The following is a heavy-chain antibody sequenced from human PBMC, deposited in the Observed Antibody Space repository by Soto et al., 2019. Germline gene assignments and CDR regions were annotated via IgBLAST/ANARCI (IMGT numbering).Heavy chain of an antibody. V-gene: IGHV3-30*04. J-gene: IGHJ4*02. CDR2: ISYDGSNK. CDR1: GFTFSSYA. CDR3: AIDFYGS. Sequence: PGGSLRLSCAASGFTFSSYAMKWVRQAPGKGLEWVAVISYDGSNKYYADSVKGRFTISRDNSKNTLYLQMNSLRTEDTAVYYCAIDFYGSWGQGTLVTVSS. D-gene: IGHD4-17*01.